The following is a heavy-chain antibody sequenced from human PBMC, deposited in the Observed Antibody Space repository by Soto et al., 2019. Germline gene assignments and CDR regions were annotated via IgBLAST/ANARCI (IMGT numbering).Heavy chain of an antibody. Sequence: SETLSLTCTVSGGSVSSGSYYWSWIRQPPGKGLEWIGYIYYSGSTSYNPSLKSRVTISVDTSKNQFSLKLSSVTAADTAVYYCARDFGGSGSYFNWFDPWGQGTLVTVSS. J-gene: IGHJ5*02. V-gene: IGHV4-61*01. D-gene: IGHD3-10*01. CDR2: IYYSGST. CDR1: GGSVSSGSYY. CDR3: ARDFGGSGSYFNWFDP.